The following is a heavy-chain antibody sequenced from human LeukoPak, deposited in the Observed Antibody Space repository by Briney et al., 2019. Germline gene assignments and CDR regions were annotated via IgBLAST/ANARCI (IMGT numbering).Heavy chain of an antibody. Sequence: GGSLRLSCAVSGFTFSDHFLDWVRQAPGKGLEWVSVIYSGGSTYYADSVKGRFTISRDNSKNTLYLQMNSLRAEDTAVYYCAGIQLWFFDYWGQGTLVTVSS. CDR2: IYSGGST. CDR1: GFTFSDHF. CDR3: AGIQLWFFDY. J-gene: IGHJ4*02. V-gene: IGHV3-66*01. D-gene: IGHD5-18*01.